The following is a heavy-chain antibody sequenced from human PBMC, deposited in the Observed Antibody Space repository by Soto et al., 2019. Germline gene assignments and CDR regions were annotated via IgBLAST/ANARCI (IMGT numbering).Heavy chain of an antibody. J-gene: IGHJ1*01. CDR1: GGSNSTSNW. CDR2: IHHSGST. CDR3: ARKVVVVVAARSLEYFQH. D-gene: IGHD2-15*01. Sequence: PSETLSLTCAVSGGSNSTSNWWSWVRQTPGKGLEWIGEIHHSGSTNYNPSLKSRVTMSVDKSNNQFSLNLSSVTAADTAVYYCARKVVVVVAARSLEYFQHWGQGTPVTVSS. V-gene: IGHV4-4*02.